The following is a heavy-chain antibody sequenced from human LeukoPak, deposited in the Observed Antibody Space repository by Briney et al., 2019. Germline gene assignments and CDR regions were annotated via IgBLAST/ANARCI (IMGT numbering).Heavy chain of an antibody. CDR1: GFTFGDYA. D-gene: IGHD1-26*01. V-gene: IGHV3-49*04. J-gene: IGHJ3*02. CDR2: IRSKAYGGTT. CDR3: ASESGSYLGAFDI. Sequence: HSGGSLRLSCTASGFTFGDYAMSWVRQAPGKGLEWVGFIRSKAYGGTTEYAASVKGRFTISRDDSKSIAYLQMNSLKTEDTAVYYCASESGSYLGAFDIWGQGTMVTVSS.